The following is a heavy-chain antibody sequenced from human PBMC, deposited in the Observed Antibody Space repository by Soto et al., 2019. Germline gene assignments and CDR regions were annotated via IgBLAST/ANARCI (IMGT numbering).Heavy chain of an antibody. D-gene: IGHD3-3*01. CDR3: ARDERVRSGTIFGVVISDYYYYGMDV. Sequence: SVKVSCKASGGTFSSYAISWVRHAPGQGLEWMGGIIPIFGTANYAQKFQGRVTITADESTSTAYMELSSLRSEDTAVYYCARDERVRSGTIFGVVISDYYYYGMDVWGQGTTVTVSS. CDR2: IIPIFGTA. CDR1: GGTFSSYA. J-gene: IGHJ6*02. V-gene: IGHV1-69*13.